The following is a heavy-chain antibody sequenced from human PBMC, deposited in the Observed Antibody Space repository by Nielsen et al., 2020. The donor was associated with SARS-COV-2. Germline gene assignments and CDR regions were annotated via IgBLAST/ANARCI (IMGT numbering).Heavy chain of an antibody. V-gene: IGHV3-53*01. Sequence: GESLKISCAASGFTFSDYYMSWIRQAPGKGLEWVAVIHSSGTTYYADSVKGRFTISRDDSKNTLYLQMNSLRAEDTADYYCARVGGDVWGQGTTVTVSS. D-gene: IGHD1-26*01. CDR2: IHSSGTT. CDR3: ARVGGDV. J-gene: IGHJ6*02. CDR1: GFTFSDYY.